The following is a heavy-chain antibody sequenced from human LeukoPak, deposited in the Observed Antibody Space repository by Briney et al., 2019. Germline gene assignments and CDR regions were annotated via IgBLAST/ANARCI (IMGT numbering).Heavy chain of an antibody. J-gene: IGHJ1*01. V-gene: IGHV5-51*01. CDR1: GYSFTNYW. D-gene: IGHD3-10*01. CDR2: IYPGDSDT. Sequence: GEPLKISCKASGYSFTNYWIGWVRQMPGKGLEWMGIIYPGDSDTRYSPSFQGQVTISADKSISTAYLQRSSLQASDTAMYYCATYAGSSSKYFQDWGQGTLVTVSS. CDR3: ATYAGSSSKYFQD.